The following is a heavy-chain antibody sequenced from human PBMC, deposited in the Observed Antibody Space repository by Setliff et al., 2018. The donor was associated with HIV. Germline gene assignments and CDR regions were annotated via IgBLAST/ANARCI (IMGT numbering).Heavy chain of an antibody. V-gene: IGHV1-69*06. J-gene: IGHJ4*02. CDR2: IIFIFGTA. Sequence: GASVKVSCKASGGTFSSYAINWVRQAPGQGLELMGRIIFIFGTANYAQKFRGRVTISGDNLKNSLYLQMSSLRVEDTAVYFCSSKWATVTPFDYWGQGTLVTVSS. D-gene: IGHD4-17*01. CDR3: SSKWATVTPFDY. CDR1: GGTFSSYA.